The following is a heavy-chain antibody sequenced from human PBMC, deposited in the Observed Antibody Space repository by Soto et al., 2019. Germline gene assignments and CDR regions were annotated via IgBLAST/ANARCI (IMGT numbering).Heavy chain of an antibody. V-gene: IGHV3-48*03. J-gene: IGHJ3*02. CDR3: ARDHYDSSGYYLLDAFDI. CDR2: ISSSGSTI. CDR1: GFTFSSYE. D-gene: IGHD3-22*01. Sequence: QPGGSLRLSCAASGFTFSSYEMNWVRQAPGKGLEWVSYISSSGSTIYYADSVKGRFTISRDNAKNSLYLQMNSLRAEDTAVYYCARDHYDSSGYYLLDAFDIWGQGTMVTVSS.